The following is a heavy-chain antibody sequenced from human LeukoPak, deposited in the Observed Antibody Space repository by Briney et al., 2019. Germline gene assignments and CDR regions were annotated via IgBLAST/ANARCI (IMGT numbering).Heavy chain of an antibody. CDR3: ARDGKVVYYYCYYMDV. CDR2: INPSGGST. Sequence: ASVKVSCKPSGYTFTSYYKHWVRQAPPQGLEWMGIINPSGGSTSYAQKFQGRVTMTRDTSTSTVYMELSSLRSEDTAVYYCARDGKVVYYYCYYMDVWGKGTTVTVSS. CDR1: GYTFTSYY. D-gene: IGHD1-26*01. J-gene: IGHJ6*03. V-gene: IGHV1-46*01.